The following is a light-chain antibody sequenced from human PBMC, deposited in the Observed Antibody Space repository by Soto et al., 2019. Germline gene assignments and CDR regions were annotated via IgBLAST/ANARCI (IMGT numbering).Light chain of an antibody. Sequence: EIVMTPSPATLSVSPGERATLSCRASQSVSSNLAWYQQKPGQGPRLLIYDASNRATGIPARFSGSGSGTVFTLTISSLEPEDFAVYYCQQYGSSPLITFGQGTRLEIK. CDR2: DAS. V-gene: IGKV3D-15*01. CDR3: QQYGSSPLIT. CDR1: QSVSSN. J-gene: IGKJ5*01.